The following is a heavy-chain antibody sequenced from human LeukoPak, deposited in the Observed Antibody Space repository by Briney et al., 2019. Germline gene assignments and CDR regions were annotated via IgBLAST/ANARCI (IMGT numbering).Heavy chain of an antibody. CDR2: ISTSGRTT. CDR3: ARVLPSSWFFFDY. Sequence: GGSLRLSCAASGFTISNYDMNWVRQAPGKGLEWVSYISTSGRTTYYADSVKGRFTISRDNAKNLLSLQMNSLRAEDTAVYYCARVLPSSWFFFDYWGQGTLVTVSS. D-gene: IGHD6-13*01. J-gene: IGHJ4*02. CDR1: GFTISNYD. V-gene: IGHV3-48*03.